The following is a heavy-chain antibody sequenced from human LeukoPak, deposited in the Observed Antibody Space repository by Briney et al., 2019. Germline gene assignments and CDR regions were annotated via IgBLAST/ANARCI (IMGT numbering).Heavy chain of an antibody. CDR3: AKEQGSSGYYFDY. Sequence: GGSLRLSCAASGFTFSSYIMNWVRQAPGKGLEWVSAISGSGGSTYYADSVKGRFTISRDNSKNTLYLQMNSLRAEDTAVYYCAKEQGSSGYYFDYWGQGTLVTVSS. CDR1: GFTFSSYI. CDR2: ISGSGGST. J-gene: IGHJ4*02. D-gene: IGHD3-22*01. V-gene: IGHV3-23*01.